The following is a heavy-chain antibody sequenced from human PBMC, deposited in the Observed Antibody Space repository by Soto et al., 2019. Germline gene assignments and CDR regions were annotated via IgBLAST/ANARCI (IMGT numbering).Heavy chain of an antibody. D-gene: IGHD3-22*01. CDR3: ATSARGTMIVVGQFDY. CDR1: GYTLTELS. V-gene: IGHV1-24*01. CDR2: FDPEDGET. J-gene: IGHJ4*02. Sequence: QVQLVQSGAEVKKPGASVKVSCKVSGYTLTELSMHWVRHAPGKGLEWMGGFDPEDGETIYAQKFQGRVTMTEDTSTDTAYMELSSLRSEDTAVYYCATSARGTMIVVGQFDYWGQGTLVTVSS.